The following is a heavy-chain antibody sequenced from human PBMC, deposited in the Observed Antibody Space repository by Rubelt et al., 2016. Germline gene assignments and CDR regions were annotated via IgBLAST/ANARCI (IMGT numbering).Heavy chain of an antibody. CDR1: GFTFSRYA. Sequence: SRGGLVRPGGSLRVSCAASGFTFSRYAMNWVRQAPGKGLEWVAAISGSGGSTFYADSVKGRFTISRDNSKNTLYLQMNSLRAEDTAVYYCAKDRVGSWFSLDYWGQGTLVTVST. CDR3: AKDRVGSWFSLDY. D-gene: IGHD6-13*01. CDR2: ISGSGGST. V-gene: IGHV3-23*01. J-gene: IGHJ4*02.